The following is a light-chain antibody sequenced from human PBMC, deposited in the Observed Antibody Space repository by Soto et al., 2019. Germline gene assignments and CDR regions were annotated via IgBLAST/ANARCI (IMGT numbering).Light chain of an antibody. V-gene: IGKV1-5*03. CDR3: LQYNVYPLT. CDR2: KAS. Sequence: DIQVTQSPSTLSASVEDTVTITCRASQNINRWLAWYQQRPGKAPNLLIHKASSLEGGVTSRFSGSASGTEFTLTISSLQPDDFAAYFCLQYNVYPLTFGGGTKVEI. CDR1: QNINRW. J-gene: IGKJ4*01.